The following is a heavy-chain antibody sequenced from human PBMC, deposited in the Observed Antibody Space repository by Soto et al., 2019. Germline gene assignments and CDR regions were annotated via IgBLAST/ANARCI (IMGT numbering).Heavy chain of an antibody. V-gene: IGHV1-46*01. CDR3: ARDRRWLRTGSRYGMDV. CDR1: GYTXTSYY. D-gene: IGHD5-12*01. J-gene: IGHJ6*02. Sequence: ASVKVSCKAPGYTXTSYYMHWVRQAPGQRHKWIGIINPSGGSTSYAQKFQGRVTMTRDTSTSTVYMGLSSLRSEDTAVYYCARDRRWLRTGSRYGMDVWGQGTTVTV. CDR2: INPSGGST.